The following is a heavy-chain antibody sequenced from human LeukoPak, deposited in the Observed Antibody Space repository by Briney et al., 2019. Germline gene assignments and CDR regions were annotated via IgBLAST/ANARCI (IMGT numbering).Heavy chain of an antibody. J-gene: IGHJ5*02. V-gene: IGHV3-21*04. D-gene: IGHD2-15*01. CDR2: ISGPSNYI. CDR3: AKDMCSGASCYTNWFDP. CDR1: NFIFSSFN. Sequence: GGSLRLSCAASNFIFSSFNMNRVRQAPGKGLEWVSSISGPSNYIYYRDSVKGRFTISRDNAKNSLYLQMNSLRAEDTALYYCAKDMCSGASCYTNWFDPWGQGTLVTVSS.